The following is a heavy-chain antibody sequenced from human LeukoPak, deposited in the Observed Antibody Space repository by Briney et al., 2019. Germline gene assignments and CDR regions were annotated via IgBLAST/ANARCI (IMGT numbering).Heavy chain of an antibody. D-gene: IGHD2-21*02. CDR1: GGSISSSSYY. V-gene: IGHV4-39*07. Sequence: SETLSLTCTVSGGSISSSSYYWGWIRQPPGKGLEWIGSIYYSGSTYYNPSLKSRVTISVDTSKNQFSLKLSSVTAADTAVYYCARDLSHWVTIHWGQGTLVTVSS. CDR3: ARDLSHWVTIH. CDR2: IYYSGST. J-gene: IGHJ4*02.